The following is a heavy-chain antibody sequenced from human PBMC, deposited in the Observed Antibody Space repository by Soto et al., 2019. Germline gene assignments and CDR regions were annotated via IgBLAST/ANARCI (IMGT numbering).Heavy chain of an antibody. J-gene: IGHJ6*02. CDR3: ARDSDYYDSSGYYYGMDV. V-gene: IGHV3-48*03. Sequence: GGSLRLSCAASGFTFSSYEMNWVRQAPGKGLEWVSYISSSGSTIYYADSVKGRFTISRDNAKNSLYLQMNSLRAEDTAVYYCARDSDYYDSSGYYYGMDVWGQGTTVTVSS. CDR1: GFTFSSYE. D-gene: IGHD3-22*01. CDR2: ISSSGSTI.